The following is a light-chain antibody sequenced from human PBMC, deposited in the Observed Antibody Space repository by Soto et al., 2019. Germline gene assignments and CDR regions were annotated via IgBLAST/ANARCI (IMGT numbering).Light chain of an antibody. Sequence: DIHMTQSPSSLSASVGDRVTITCRASQDISYYLNWYQHKPGTAPKLLTFVPSHLQTGVPSRFSGSGSGTDFSLTISSLQSEDYATYYCQQSYSTLSAFGQGTKVEIK. V-gene: IGKV1-39*01. J-gene: IGKJ1*01. CDR2: VPS. CDR3: QQSYSTLSA. CDR1: QDISYY.